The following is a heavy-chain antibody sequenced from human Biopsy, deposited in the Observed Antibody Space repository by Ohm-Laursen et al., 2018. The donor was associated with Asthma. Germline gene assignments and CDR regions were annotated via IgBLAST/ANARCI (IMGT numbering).Heavy chain of an antibody. CDR1: GYTFINYA. J-gene: IGHJ3*02. V-gene: IGHV1-3*01. CDR3: ARTYYDFLTGQVNDDFAI. D-gene: IGHD3-9*01. Sequence: ASVKVSCKVSGYTFINYAIHWVRQAPGQRLEWMGWINAGNGNTKYSQKFQGRVTITRDTSASTAYMDLSSLRSEDTAVYYCARTYYDFLTGQVNDDFAIWGQGTVVTVSS. CDR2: INAGNGNT.